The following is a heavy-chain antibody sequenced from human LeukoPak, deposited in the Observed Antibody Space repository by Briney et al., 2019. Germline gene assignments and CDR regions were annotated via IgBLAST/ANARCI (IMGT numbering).Heavy chain of an antibody. V-gene: IGHV3-33*06. CDR3: AKEMLCYYERYYFDY. D-gene: IGHD3-22*01. Sequence: PGRSLRLSCAASGFTFSSYGMNWVRQAPGKGLEWVAVICYDGSNKYYADSVKGRFTISRDNYKNTLYLQMNRLRAEDTAVYFCAKEMLCYYERYYFDYWRQGPLLTVSS. J-gene: IGHJ4*02. CDR2: ICYDGSNK. CDR1: GFTFSSYG.